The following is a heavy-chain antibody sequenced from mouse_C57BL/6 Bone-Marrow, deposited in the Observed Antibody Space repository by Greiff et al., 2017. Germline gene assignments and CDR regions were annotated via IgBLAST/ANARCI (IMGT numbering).Heavy chain of an antibody. D-gene: IGHD1-1*01. Sequence: EVMLVESGGDLVKPGGSLKLSCAASGFTFSSYGMSWVRQTPDKRLEWVATISSGGSYTYYPDSVKGRFTISRDNAKNTLYLQMSSLKSEDTAMYYCARPPYYYYGSSYDYAMDYWGQGTSVTVSS. J-gene: IGHJ4*01. CDR3: ARPPYYYYGSSYDYAMDY. CDR2: ISSGGSYT. CDR1: GFTFSSYG. V-gene: IGHV5-6*02.